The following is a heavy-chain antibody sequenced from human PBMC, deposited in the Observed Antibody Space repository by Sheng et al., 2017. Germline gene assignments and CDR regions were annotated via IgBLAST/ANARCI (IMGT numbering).Heavy chain of an antibody. V-gene: IGHV1-2*02. Sequence: QVQLVQSGAEVKKPGASVKVSCKASGYTFTGYYMHWVRQAPGQGLEWMGWINPNSGGTNYAQKFQGRVTMTRDTSISTAYMELSRLRSDDTAVYYCARDPXRIAARLLYAFDIWGQGTMVTVSS. J-gene: IGHJ3*02. CDR1: GYTFTGYY. CDR2: INPNSGGT. D-gene: IGHD6-6*01. CDR3: ARDPXRIAARLLYAFDI.